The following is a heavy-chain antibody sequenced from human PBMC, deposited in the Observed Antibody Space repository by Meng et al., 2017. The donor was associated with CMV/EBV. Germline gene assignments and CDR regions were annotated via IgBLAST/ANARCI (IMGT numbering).Heavy chain of an antibody. D-gene: IGHD6-6*01. CDR1: GYTFTSYY. CDR3: AREEGIAARSDWFDP. J-gene: IGHJ5*02. V-gene: IGHV1-46*01. Sequence: QVQLVQSGAGVKKPGASGKVSCKASGYTFTSYYMHWVRQAPGQGLEWMGIINPSGGSTSYAQKFQGRVTMTRDTSTSTVYMELSSLRSEDTAVYYCAREEGIAARSDWFDPWGQGTLVTVSS. CDR2: INPSGGST.